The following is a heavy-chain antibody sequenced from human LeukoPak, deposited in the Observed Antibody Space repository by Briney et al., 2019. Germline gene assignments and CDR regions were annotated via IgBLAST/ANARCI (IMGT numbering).Heavy chain of an antibody. CDR2: INHSGST. D-gene: IGHD2-2*01. Sequence: KPSETLSLTCAVYGGSFSGYYWSWIRQPPGKGLEWIGEINHSGSTNYNPSLKSRVTISVNTSKNQFSPKLSSVTAADTAVYYCARRKRSGCSSTSCLLNWFDPWGQGTLVTVSS. J-gene: IGHJ5*02. CDR3: ARRKRSGCSSTSCLLNWFDP. V-gene: IGHV4-34*01. CDR1: GGSFSGYY.